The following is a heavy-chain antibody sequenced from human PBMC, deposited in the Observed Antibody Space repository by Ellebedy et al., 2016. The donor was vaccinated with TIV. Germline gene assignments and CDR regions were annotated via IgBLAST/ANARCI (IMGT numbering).Heavy chain of an antibody. Sequence: SETLSLTCSVSGDSISNYYWNRIRQPPGKGLEWIGYISYSGSTSYNPSLKSRVTISVDTSKTQFSLKLSSVTAADTALYYCARQSVGRYFDWSYFDYWGQGTLVTVSS. V-gene: IGHV4-59*01. CDR1: GDSISNYY. CDR2: ISYSGST. J-gene: IGHJ4*02. CDR3: ARQSVGRYFDWSYFDY. D-gene: IGHD3-9*01.